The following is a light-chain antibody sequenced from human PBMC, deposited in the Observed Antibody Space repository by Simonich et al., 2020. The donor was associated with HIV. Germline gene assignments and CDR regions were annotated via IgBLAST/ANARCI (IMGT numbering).Light chain of an antibody. J-gene: IGKJ1*01. CDR3: QHFGRSPWT. Sequence: EIVLTQSPGTLYLSPGERATLSCRASQSVNSNFLAWYQQKPGQAPRLSIYTSSSRTTGIPDRFSGSGSVTGFTLTISRLEPEDFAVYYCQHFGRSPWTFGQGTKVEIK. CDR2: TSS. CDR1: QSVNSNF. V-gene: IGKV3-20*01.